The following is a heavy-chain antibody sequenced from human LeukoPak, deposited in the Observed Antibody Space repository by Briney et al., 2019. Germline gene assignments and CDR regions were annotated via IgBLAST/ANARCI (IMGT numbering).Heavy chain of an antibody. J-gene: IGHJ4*02. CDR2: ISSSGSTI. D-gene: IGHD3-22*01. CDR3: ARCPYDSSGYYSVPSHFDY. CDR1: GFTFSDYY. V-gene: IGHV3-11*04. Sequence: GRSLRLSCAASGFTFSDYYMSWIRQAPGKGLEWVSYISSSGSTIYYADSVKGRFTISRDNAKNSLCLQMNSLSAEDTAVYYCARCPYDSSGYYSVPSHFDYWGQGTLVTVSS.